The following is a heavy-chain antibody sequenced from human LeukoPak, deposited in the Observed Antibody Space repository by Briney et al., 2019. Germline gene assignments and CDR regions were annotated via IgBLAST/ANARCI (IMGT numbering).Heavy chain of an antibody. Sequence: PGGSLRLSCAASGFTFSSYAMSWVRQAPGKGLEWVSAISGSGGSTYYADSVKGRFTISRDNPKNTLYLQMNSLRAEDTAVYYCAKSRPNDYDILTGYDYWGQGTLVTVSS. V-gene: IGHV3-23*01. J-gene: IGHJ4*02. CDR2: ISGSGGST. CDR1: GFTFSSYA. D-gene: IGHD3-9*01. CDR3: AKSRPNDYDILTGYDY.